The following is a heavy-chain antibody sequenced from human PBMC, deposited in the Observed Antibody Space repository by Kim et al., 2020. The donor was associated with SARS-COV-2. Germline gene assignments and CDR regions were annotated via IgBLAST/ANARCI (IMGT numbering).Heavy chain of an antibody. D-gene: IGHD3-10*01. V-gene: IGHV3-23*01. Sequence: STYYTHAVKGQFTIYRDNSKTTLYLEMNGLRAGVTAVYYCTKGGSYFDYWGQGTLVTVSS. CDR3: TKGGSYFDY. CDR2: ST. J-gene: IGHJ4*02.